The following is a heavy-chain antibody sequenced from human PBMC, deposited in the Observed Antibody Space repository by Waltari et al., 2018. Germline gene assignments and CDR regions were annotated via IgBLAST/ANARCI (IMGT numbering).Heavy chain of an antibody. CDR2: ISDIGTSI. D-gene: IGHD3-22*01. CDR3: ARDRYYASSGFYRSCFDS. CDR1: GFTFGDYY. Sequence: QLVESGGGLVRPGGSLRLSCVASGFTFGDYYMTWIRQAPGKGLEWISFISDIGTSIYYADSVKGRCTITRDNAKSSVFLQMNSLRADDTAVYYCARDRYYASSGFYRSCFDSWGHGTLVTVSS. J-gene: IGHJ4*01. V-gene: IGHV3-11*01.